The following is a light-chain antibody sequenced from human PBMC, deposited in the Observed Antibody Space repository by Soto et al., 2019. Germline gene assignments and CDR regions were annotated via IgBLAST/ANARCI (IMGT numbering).Light chain of an antibody. CDR1: QSISSY. Sequence: DIQMTQSPSSLSASVGDRATLPCRARQSISSYFNWYQQKPGKAPKLLISDASSLESGVPSRFSGSGSGTECTLTISRLQPDDFETYYGQQCNSYPWTFGQGTKVDIK. CDR2: DAS. V-gene: IGKV1-5*01. CDR3: QQCNSYPWT. J-gene: IGKJ1*01.